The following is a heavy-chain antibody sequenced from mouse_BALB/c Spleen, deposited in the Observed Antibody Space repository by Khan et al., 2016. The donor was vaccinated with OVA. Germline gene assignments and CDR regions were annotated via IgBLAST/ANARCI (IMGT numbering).Heavy chain of an antibody. D-gene: IGHD2-14*01. Sequence: QVQLKQSVAELARPGASVRLSCKASGYTFTSNTMHWVKQRPGPGLELIGYINPRSYHTNYNQNFKAKATLTADQSSSSAYMQLSSLTSEDTAVYYCARRTTGYTMDYEGEGTAVNVA. V-gene: IGHV1-4*01. CDR1: GYTFTSNT. J-gene: IGHJ4*01. CDR2: INPRSYHT. CDR3: ARRTTGYTMDY.